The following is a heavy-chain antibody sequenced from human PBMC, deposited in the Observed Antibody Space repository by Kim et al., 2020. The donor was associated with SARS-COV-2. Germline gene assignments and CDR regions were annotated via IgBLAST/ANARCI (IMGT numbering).Heavy chain of an antibody. CDR2: INAGNGNT. CDR3: ARDKPYVRGWFDP. Sequence: ASVKVSCKASGYTFTSYAMHWVRQAPGQRLEWMGWINAGNGNTKYSQKFQGRVTITRDTSASTAYMELSSLRSEDTAVYYCARDKPYVRGWFDPWGQGTLVTVSS. J-gene: IGHJ5*02. CDR1: GYTFTSYA. V-gene: IGHV1-3*01. D-gene: IGHD3-16*01.